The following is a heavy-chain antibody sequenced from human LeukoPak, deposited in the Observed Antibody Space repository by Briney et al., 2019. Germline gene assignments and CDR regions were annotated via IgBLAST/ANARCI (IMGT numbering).Heavy chain of an antibody. V-gene: IGHV1-2*02. CDR2: INPNSGGT. D-gene: IGHD2-2*01. CDR3: ARALGYCSSTSCPYTRFDP. CDR1: GYTFTGYY. J-gene: IGHJ5*02. Sequence: ASVKVSCKASGYTFTGYYMHWVRQAPGQGLEWMGWINPNSGGTNYAQKFQGRVTMTRDTSISTAYMELSRLRSDDTAVYYCARALGYCSSTSCPYTRFDPWGQGTLVTVSS.